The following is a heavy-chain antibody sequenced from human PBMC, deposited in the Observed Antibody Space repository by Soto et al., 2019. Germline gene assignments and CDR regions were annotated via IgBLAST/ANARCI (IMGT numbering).Heavy chain of an antibody. Sequence: VASVKVSCKASGYTFNGYYMHWVRQAPGQGLEWMGWINPNSGGTNYAQKFQGWVTMTRDTSISTAYMELSRLRSDDTAVYYCAREGVYSSSWSPPVVNWFDPWGQGTLVTVSS. D-gene: IGHD6-13*01. CDR1: GYTFNGYY. J-gene: IGHJ5*02. CDR3: AREGVYSSSWSPPVVNWFDP. CDR2: INPNSGGT. V-gene: IGHV1-2*04.